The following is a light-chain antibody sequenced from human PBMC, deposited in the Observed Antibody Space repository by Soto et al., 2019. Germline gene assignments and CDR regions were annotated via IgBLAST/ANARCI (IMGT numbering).Light chain of an antibody. V-gene: IGKV3-20*01. CDR3: HQYNNSPWT. CDR2: GAS. CDR1: QSISSKY. J-gene: IGKJ1*01. Sequence: EIVLTQSPGTLSLSPGERTTLSCRASQSISSKYLAWYQQKLGQAPRLLIYGASSRATGIPDRFSGSRSGTDFTLTIRRLDPEDFAVYYCHQYNNSPWTFGQGTRVEIK.